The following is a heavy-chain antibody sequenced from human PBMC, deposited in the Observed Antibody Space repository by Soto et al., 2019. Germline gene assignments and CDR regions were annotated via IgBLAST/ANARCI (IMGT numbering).Heavy chain of an antibody. D-gene: IGHD3-10*01. CDR2: IYYSGST. J-gene: IGHJ5*02. Sequence: SETLSLTCTVSGGSISSGGYYWSWIRQHPGKGLEWIGYIYYSGSTYYNPSLKSRVTISVDTSKNQFSLKLSSVTAADTAVYYSARDVQALRDNWFDPWGQGTLVTVSS. V-gene: IGHV4-31*03. CDR3: ARDVQALRDNWFDP. CDR1: GGSISSGGYY.